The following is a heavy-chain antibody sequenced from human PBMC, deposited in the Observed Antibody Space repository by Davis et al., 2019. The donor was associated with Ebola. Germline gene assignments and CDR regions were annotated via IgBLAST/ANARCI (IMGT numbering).Heavy chain of an antibody. V-gene: IGHV1-46*01. D-gene: IGHD3-22*01. CDR2: INPITGGT. J-gene: IGHJ3*02. Sequence: ASVTVSCKASGYRLTSYYMHWLRQAPGQGLEWMGIINPITGGTTYAQNFQVRVNMTRDTSTSTVYMELSSLRSEDTAVYYCAREGGRYYDSSGYVFDIWGQGTMVKVSS. CDR1: GYRLTSYY. CDR3: AREGGRYYDSSGYVFDI.